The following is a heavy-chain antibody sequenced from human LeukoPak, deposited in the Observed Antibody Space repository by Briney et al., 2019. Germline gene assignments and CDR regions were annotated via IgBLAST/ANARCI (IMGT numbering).Heavy chain of an antibody. V-gene: IGHV5-51*01. Sequence: GESLKISCKASGYSFSSHWIGWVRQRPGKGLEWMGIITPRDSDTTYSPSFQGQVTISADRSIRTAYLQWRSLKASDSATYYCARGAADTLYYYYYMDVWGKGTTVTVSS. J-gene: IGHJ6*03. CDR3: ARGAADTLYYYYYMDV. CDR2: ITPRDSDT. D-gene: IGHD5-18*01. CDR1: GYSFSSHW.